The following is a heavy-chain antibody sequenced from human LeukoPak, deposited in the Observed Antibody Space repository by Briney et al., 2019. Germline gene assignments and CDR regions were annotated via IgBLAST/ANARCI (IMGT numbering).Heavy chain of an antibody. Sequence: SETLSLTCAVSGGTISSGYWWSWVRQPPGKGLEGIGEIIHSGSTNYNPSLESRVTISVDKAKNQFSLKLTSVTAADTAVYYCPRNGDFALDYWGQGTLVTVSS. V-gene: IGHV4-4*02. CDR2: IIHSGST. CDR3: PRNGDFALDY. CDR1: GGTISSGYW. D-gene: IGHD2-21*02. J-gene: IGHJ4*02.